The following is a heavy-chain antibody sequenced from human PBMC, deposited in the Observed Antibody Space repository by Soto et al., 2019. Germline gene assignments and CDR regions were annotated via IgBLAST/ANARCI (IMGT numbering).Heavy chain of an antibody. Sequence: GGSLRLSCAASGFTFSSYGMHWVRQAPGKGLEWVAVISYDGSNKYYADSVKGRFTISRDNSKNTLYLQMNSLRAEDTAVYYCAKATPTNCYGMDDWGQGTLVTVSS. V-gene: IGHV3-30*18. CDR1: GFTFSSYG. D-gene: IGHD1-1*01. J-gene: IGHJ6*02. CDR3: AKATPTNCYGMDD. CDR2: ISYDGSNK.